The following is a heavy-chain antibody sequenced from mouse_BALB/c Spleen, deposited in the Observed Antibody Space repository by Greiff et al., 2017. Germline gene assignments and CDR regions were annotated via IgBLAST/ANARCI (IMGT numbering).Heavy chain of an antibody. Sequence: EVKVEESGPSLVKPSQTLSLTCSVTGDSITSGYWNWIRKFPGNKLEYMGYISYSGSTYYNPSLKSRISITRDTSKNQYYLQLNSVTTEDTATYYCARGGGNYVYFDYWGQGTTLTVSS. CDR1: GDSITSGY. CDR3: ARGGGNYVYFDY. D-gene: IGHD1-1*02. V-gene: IGHV3-8*02. CDR2: ISYSGST. J-gene: IGHJ2*01.